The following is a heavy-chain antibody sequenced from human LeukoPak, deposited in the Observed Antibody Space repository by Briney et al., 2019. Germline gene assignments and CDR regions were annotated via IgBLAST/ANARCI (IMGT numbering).Heavy chain of an antibody. J-gene: IGHJ6*04. CDR3: ARDPPAYCGGDCAAGMDV. CDR2: IYSGGST. D-gene: IGHD2-21*01. CDR1: GFSVSSNY. V-gene: IGHV3-53*01. Sequence: GPLRLSCAASGFSVSSNYMSWVRQAPGKGLEWVSVIYSGGSTYYADSVKGRFTISRDNSKNTLYLQMNSLRAEDTAVYYCARDPPAYCGGDCAAGMDVWGKGTTVTVSS.